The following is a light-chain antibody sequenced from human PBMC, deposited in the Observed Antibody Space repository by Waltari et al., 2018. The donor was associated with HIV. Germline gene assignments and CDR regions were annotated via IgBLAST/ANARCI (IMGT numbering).Light chain of an antibody. J-gene: IGKJ1*01. CDR2: AVS. CDR3: QQSYSTPWT. V-gene: IGKV1-39*01. CDR1: QCISNY. Sequence: DIQMTQSPSSLSASVGDRVTINCRASQCISNYLNWYQQKPGKAPNLLIYAVSNMQSGVPSRFSGSESETDFTLTSSSLQPEDFATYYCQQSYSTPWTFGQGTEVEIK.